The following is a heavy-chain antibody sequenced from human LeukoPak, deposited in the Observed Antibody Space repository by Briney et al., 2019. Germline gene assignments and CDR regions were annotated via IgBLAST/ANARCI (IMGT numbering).Heavy chain of an antibody. Sequence: SQTLSLTCAISGDSVSINIVAYNWIRQSPSRGLEWLGRTYYRSKWNYEYAVSVRSRITVNLDTSKNQFSLQLNSVTPDDTAVYYCARAVIGTTRYFESWGQGTLVTVSS. D-gene: IGHD1-1*01. J-gene: IGHJ4*02. CDR2: TYYRSKWNY. CDR1: GDSVSINIVA. CDR3: ARAVIGTTRYFES. V-gene: IGHV6-1*01.